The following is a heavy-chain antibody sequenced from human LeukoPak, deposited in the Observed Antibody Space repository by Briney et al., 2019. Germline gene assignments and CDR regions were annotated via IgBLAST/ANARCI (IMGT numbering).Heavy chain of an antibody. D-gene: IGHD6-13*01. CDR2: IYYSGST. V-gene: IGHV4-59*01. J-gene: IGHJ4*02. CDR3: ARVTGYRIEDYFDY. Sequence: PSETLSLTCAVSGGSISSYYWSWIRQPPGKGLEWIGYIYYSGSTNYNPSLKSRVTISVETSKNEFTLKLRSVTAADTAVYYCARVTGYRIEDYFDYWGQGTLVTVSS. CDR1: GGSISSYY.